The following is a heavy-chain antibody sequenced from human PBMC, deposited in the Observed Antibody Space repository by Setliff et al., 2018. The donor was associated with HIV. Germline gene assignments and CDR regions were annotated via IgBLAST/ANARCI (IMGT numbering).Heavy chain of an antibody. V-gene: IGHV3-15*01. CDR1: GFTFTNAW. CDR3: ATGGGRYLHEWAY. D-gene: IGHD3-10*01. Sequence: LRLSCVASGFTFTNAWVNWVRQAPGTGLEWVGRFKTNGGTTDYAAPVKGRYTISRDDSKTTLYLQMNSLKTEDTAMYYCATGGGRYLHEWAYWGQGTLVTVSS. J-gene: IGHJ4*02. CDR2: FKTNGGTT.